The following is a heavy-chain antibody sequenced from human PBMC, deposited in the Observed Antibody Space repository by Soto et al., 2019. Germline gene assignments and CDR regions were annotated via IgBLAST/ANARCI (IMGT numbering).Heavy chain of an antibody. V-gene: IGHV1-69*01. CDR1: GGIFSSYA. D-gene: IGHD2-15*01. CDR3: ARVGRVEAPPVADY. CDR2: VIPILGQA. J-gene: IGHJ4*02. Sequence: QVQLVQSGAEVKKPGSSVKVSCKASGGIFSSYAISWLRQAPGQGLEWMGAVIPILGQAYYAQNLQDRVTITADESTRTTYMELSRLRSEATAVYVVARVGRVEAPPVADYWGQGTLVTVSS.